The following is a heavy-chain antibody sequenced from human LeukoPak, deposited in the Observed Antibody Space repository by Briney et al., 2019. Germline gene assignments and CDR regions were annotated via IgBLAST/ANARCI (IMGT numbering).Heavy chain of an antibody. CDR1: GFTFNSYA. CDR3: AKGVRRGTVAGVYFDY. D-gene: IGHD6-19*01. V-gene: IGHV3-23*01. J-gene: IGHJ4*02. Sequence: GGSLRLSCAASGFTFNSYAMTWVRQAPGKGLEWVSAVSGSGGSTYYPDSVEGRFTISRDNSKNTLYLQMNSLRAEDTAVYYCAKGVRRGTVAGVYFDYWGQGTLVTVSS. CDR2: VSGSGGST.